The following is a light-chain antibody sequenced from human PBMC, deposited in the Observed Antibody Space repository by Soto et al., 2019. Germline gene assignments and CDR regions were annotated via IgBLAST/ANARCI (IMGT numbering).Light chain of an antibody. CDR2: SNN. V-gene: IGLV1-44*01. CDR3: AAWDYSLNGYV. J-gene: IGLJ1*01. CDR1: SSNIGSKT. Sequence: QSVLTQPHSTSGTPGQRVTISCSGSSSNIGSKTVHWYQHLPGTAPKLLIYSNNQRPSGVPERFSGSKSGTSASLAVSGLQSEDEADYYCAAWDYSLNGYVFGTGTKLTLL.